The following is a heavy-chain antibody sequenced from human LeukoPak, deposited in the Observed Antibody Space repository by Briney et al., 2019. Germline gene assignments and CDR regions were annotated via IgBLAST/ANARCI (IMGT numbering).Heavy chain of an antibody. CDR2: INWNGGST. J-gene: IGHJ3*02. CDR1: GFTFDDYG. V-gene: IGHV3-20*04. D-gene: IGHD1-26*01. Sequence: GGSLRLSCAASGFTFDDYGMSWVRQAPGKGLEWVSGINWNGGSTGYADSVRGRSTISRDNAKNSLYLQMNSLRAEDTALYYCARDRVGGSYYFAFDIWGQGTMVTVSS. CDR3: ARDRVGGSYYFAFDI.